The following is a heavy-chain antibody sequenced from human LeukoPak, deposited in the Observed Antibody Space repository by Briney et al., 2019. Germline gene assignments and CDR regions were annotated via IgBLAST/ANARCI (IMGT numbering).Heavy chain of an antibody. CDR3: VNGQPTRTTHFEY. V-gene: IGHV4-59*03. CDR2: IHDSGDT. J-gene: IGHJ4*02. Sequence: SETLSLTCTVSSRSIDTISCRCIRQPPGKSLEWIGYIHDSGDTSYNPSLKSRVTISIETSKKQFSWNLRAVAAADTPMYYCVNGQPTRTTHFEYWGQGTLVTVSS. D-gene: IGHD4-11*01. CDR1: SRSIDTIS.